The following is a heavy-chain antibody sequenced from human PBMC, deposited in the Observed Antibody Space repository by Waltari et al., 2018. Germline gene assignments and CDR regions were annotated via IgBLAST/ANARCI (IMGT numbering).Heavy chain of an antibody. CDR3: ARQGDYYDSSGYFSDY. V-gene: IGHV5-51*01. CDR1: GYSFTSYW. CDR2: NYPGDSDT. J-gene: IGHJ4*02. D-gene: IGHD3-22*01. Sequence: EVQLVQSGAEVKKPGESLKISCKGSGYSFTSYWIGWVRQMPGKGLEWMGINYPGDSDTRYSPSVQGQVTISADKSISTAYLQWSSLKASDTAMYYCARQGDYYDSSGYFSDYWGQGTLVTVSS.